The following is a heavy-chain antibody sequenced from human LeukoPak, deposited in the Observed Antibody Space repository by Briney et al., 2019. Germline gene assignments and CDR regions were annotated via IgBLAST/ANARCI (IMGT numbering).Heavy chain of an antibody. Sequence: SETLSLTCTVSGDSITSYYWSWIRQPPGKGLEWIGYIYSRGYTTYNPSLKSRVTISVDTSKNQFSLKLSSVTAADTAVYYCARAHDSRGGADYWGQGTLVTVSS. J-gene: IGHJ4*02. CDR2: IYSRGYT. V-gene: IGHV4-59*08. D-gene: IGHD3-22*01. CDR1: GDSITSYY. CDR3: ARAHDSRGGADY.